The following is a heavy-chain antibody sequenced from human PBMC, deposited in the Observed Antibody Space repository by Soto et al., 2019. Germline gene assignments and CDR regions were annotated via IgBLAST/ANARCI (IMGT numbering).Heavy chain of an antibody. D-gene: IGHD6-19*01. CDR3: VQTTGWPGFDF. V-gene: IGHV3-53*01. CDR1: GFTVSSKY. CDR2: IYGGGTT. J-gene: IGHJ4*02. Sequence: EVQLVESGGGLIQPGGSLRLSCAASGFTVSSKYMTWVRQAPGKGLEWVSVIYGGGTTYYADSVKGRFTISRDNSKNTLYLQMNSLRSEDKAVYYCVQTTGWPGFDFWGQGTLVTVSS.